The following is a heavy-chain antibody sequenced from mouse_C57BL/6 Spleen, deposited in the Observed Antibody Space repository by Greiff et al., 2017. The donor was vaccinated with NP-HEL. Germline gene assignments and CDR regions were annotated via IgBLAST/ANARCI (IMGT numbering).Heavy chain of an antibody. CDR2: IYPGSGNT. CDR1: GYTFTDYY. V-gene: IGHV1-84*01. D-gene: IGHD1-1*01. J-gene: IGHJ1*03. Sequence: VQLVESGPELVKPGASVKISCKASGYTFTDYYINWVKQRPGQGLEWIGWIYPGSGNTKYNEKFKGKATLNVDTSSSTAYMQLSSLTSEDSAVYFCAREKYYGSSRGYFDVWGTGTTVTVSS. CDR3: AREKYYGSSRGYFDV.